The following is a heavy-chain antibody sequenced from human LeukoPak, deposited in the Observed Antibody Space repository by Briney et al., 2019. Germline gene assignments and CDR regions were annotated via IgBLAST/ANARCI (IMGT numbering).Heavy chain of an antibody. CDR1: GGSISSGGNY. CDR3: ARHCSSTSCWAFDL. J-gene: IGHJ3*01. Sequence: SQTLSLTCTVSGGSISSGGNYWSWIRQHPGKGLEWIGYIHYSGSTYYNPSLKSRVIASVDTPKNQFSLKLSSVTAADTAVYYCARHCSSTSCWAFDLWSQGTMVTVSS. V-gene: IGHV4-31*03. D-gene: IGHD2-2*01. CDR2: IHYSGST.